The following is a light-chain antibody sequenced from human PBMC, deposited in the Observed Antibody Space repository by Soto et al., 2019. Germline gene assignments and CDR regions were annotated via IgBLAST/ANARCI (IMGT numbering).Light chain of an antibody. Sequence: EIVLTQSPGTLSLSPGERATLSCRASQSVSTSFLAWYRQKLGQAPRLLIYGASSRATGIPDRFTGSGSRTDFTLTISRLEPEDFAVYYCQHYVPSQTWTFVQGTKVEIK. J-gene: IGKJ1*01. CDR2: GAS. CDR1: QSVSTSF. V-gene: IGKV3-20*01. CDR3: QHYVPSQTWT.